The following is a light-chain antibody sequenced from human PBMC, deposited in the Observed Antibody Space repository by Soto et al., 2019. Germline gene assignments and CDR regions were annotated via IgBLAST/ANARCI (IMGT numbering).Light chain of an antibody. V-gene: IGKV3-20*01. CDR2: GAS. J-gene: IGKJ3*01. CDR1: RGVGSAY. Sequence: EIWLSKSPATRFFSQGEKATLSCRPSRGVGSAYLAWYHQKPGQPPRLLIYGASSRATGIPDRFSGSGSGTDFTLTISRLEPEDFAVYYCQQYGSSSFTFGPGTKVDIK. CDR3: QQYGSSSFT.